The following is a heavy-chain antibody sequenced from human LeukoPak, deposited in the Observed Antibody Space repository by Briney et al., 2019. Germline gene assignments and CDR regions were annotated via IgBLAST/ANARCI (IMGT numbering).Heavy chain of an antibody. CDR1: GYTFTGYY. V-gene: IGHV1-2*02. J-gene: IGHJ4*02. CDR3: ARAGYSGSWQAGYYFDY. Sequence: GASVKVSCKASGYTFTGYYMHWVRQAPGQGLEWMGWINPDSGGTNYAQKFQGRVTMTRDTSISTAYMELSRLRSDDTAVYYCARAGYSGSWQAGYYFDYWGQGTLVTVSS. D-gene: IGHD6-13*01. CDR2: INPDSGGT.